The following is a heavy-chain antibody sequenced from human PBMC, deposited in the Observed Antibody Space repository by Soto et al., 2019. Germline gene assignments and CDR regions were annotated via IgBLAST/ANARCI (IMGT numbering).Heavy chain of an antibody. CDR1: GGSISSGGYY. CDR3: ARVVTMVRGVIHTPDFDY. V-gene: IGHV4-31*03. CDR2: IYYSGST. J-gene: IGHJ4*02. Sequence: QVQLQESGPGLVKPSQTLSLTCTVSGGSISSGGYYWSWIRQHPGKGLEWIGYIYYSGSTYYNPALKSRLTISVDTSKNQFSLKLSSVTAADTAVYYCARVVTMVRGVIHTPDFDYCGQGTLVTVSS. D-gene: IGHD3-10*01.